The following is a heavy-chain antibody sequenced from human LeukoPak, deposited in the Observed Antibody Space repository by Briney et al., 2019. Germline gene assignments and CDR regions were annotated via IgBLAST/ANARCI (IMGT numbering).Heavy chain of an antibody. CDR3: ARLFGGVTTFDY. J-gene: IGHJ4*02. CDR2: ISSTSRSYI. CDR1: GFTFSSYN. D-gene: IGHD2-8*02. Sequence: PGRSLRLSCAASGFTFSSYNMNWVRQAPGKGLEWVSSISSTSRSYIYYADSVKGRFTIPRDNAKNSLYLQMNSLRAEDTAVYYCARLFGGVTTFDYWGQGALVTVSS. V-gene: IGHV3-21*01.